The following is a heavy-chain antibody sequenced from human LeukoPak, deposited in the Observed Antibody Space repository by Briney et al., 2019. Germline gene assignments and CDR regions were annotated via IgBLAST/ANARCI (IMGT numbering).Heavy chain of an antibody. J-gene: IGHJ4*02. CDR2: TYYRYKWYN. CDR1: GYSVSSNSAA. CDR3: AIDKPAAALYYLDL. D-gene: IGHD2-2*01. Sequence: ALSLTCAISGYSVSSNSAAWNWIRQSPSRGLEWLGRTYYRYKWYNDYALSLKRRITINPDTSKNQYSLQLNSVTPEGTAVYYSAIDKPAAALYYLDLWGQETLVSVSS. V-gene: IGHV6-1*01.